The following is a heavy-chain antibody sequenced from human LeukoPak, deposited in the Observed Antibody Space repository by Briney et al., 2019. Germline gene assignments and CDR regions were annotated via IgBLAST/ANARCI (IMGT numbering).Heavy chain of an antibody. CDR2: IYYSGST. CDR1: GDSISSTNYY. Sequence: SETLSLTCTVSGDSISSTNYYWGWIRQPPGKGLEWIGSIYYSGSTYYNPSLKSRVTISVDTSENQFSLKLSSVTAADTAVYYCARLAVAGIGPVGFYQKYYFDYWGQGTLVTVSS. V-gene: IGHV4-39*01. CDR3: ARLAVAGIGPVGFYQKYYFDY. D-gene: IGHD6-19*01. J-gene: IGHJ4*02.